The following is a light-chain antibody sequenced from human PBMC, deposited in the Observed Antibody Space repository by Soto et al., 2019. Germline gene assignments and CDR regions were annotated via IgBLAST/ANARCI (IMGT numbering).Light chain of an antibody. CDR3: CSYAGNRDFGV. CDR1: TNDVGSYNL. CDR2: EAT. Sequence: QSALAQPASVSGSPGQSITISCTGSTNDVGSYNLVSWYQQHPGKAPKLLIYEATERPSGVSNRFSGSKSGNTASLTVSGLQAEDEANYFCCSYAGNRDFGVFGGGTQLTVL. V-gene: IGLV2-23*01. J-gene: IGLJ3*02.